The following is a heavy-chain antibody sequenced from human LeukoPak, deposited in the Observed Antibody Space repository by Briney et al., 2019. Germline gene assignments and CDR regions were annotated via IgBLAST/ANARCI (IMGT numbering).Heavy chain of an antibody. J-gene: IGHJ3*02. CDR2: IYYSGST. CDR1: GGSISSSSYY. CDR3: ARHMAYDSSGYYSGSDAFDI. Sequence: KPSETLSLTCTVSGGSISSSSYYWGWIRQPPGKELEWIGSIYYSGSTYYNPSLKSRVTISVDTSKNQFSLKLSSVTAADTAVYYCARHMAYDSSGYYSGSDAFDIWGQGTMVTVSS. D-gene: IGHD3-22*01. V-gene: IGHV4-39*01.